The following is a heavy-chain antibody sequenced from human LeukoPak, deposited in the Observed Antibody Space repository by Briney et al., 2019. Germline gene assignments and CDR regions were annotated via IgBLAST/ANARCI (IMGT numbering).Heavy chain of an antibody. CDR2: IYTSGST. Sequence: PSETLSLTCAIYGGSSSGYYWSWIRQPAGKGLEWIGRIYTSGSTNYNPSLKSRVTISVDTSKNQFSLKLSSVTAADTAVYYCARLQEGYYYYMDVWGKGTTVTVSS. D-gene: IGHD3-3*01. CDR3: ARLQEGYYYYMDV. J-gene: IGHJ6*03. CDR1: GGSSSGYY. V-gene: IGHV4-59*10.